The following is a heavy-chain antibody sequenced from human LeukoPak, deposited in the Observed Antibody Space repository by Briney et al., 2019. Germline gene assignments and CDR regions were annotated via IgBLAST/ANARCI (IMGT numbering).Heavy chain of an antibody. D-gene: IGHD6-19*01. CDR1: GYTFTSYG. CDR3: ARDFGTAVAGNYYYYMGV. J-gene: IGHJ6*03. V-gene: IGHV1-18*01. CDR2: ISAYNGNT. Sequence: ASVKVSCKASGYTFTSYGISWVRQAPGQGLEWMGWISAYNGNTNYAQKLQGRVTMTTDTSTSTAYMELRSLRSDDTAVYYCARDFGTAVAGNYYYYMGVWGKGTTVTVSS.